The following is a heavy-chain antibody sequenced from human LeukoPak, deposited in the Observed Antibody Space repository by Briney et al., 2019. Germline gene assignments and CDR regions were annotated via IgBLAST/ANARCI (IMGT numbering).Heavy chain of an antibody. V-gene: IGHV3-23*01. CDR1: GFTFSSHG. D-gene: IGHD5-18*01. CDR2: ISGSGGST. J-gene: IGHJ5*02. Sequence: GETLRLSCAASGFTFSSHGMNWVRQAPGKGLEWVSAISGSGGSTYYADSVKGRFTISRDNSKNTLYLQMNSLRAEDTAVYYCANAPTYSLGNWFDPWGEGTLVTVSS. CDR3: ANAPTYSLGNWFDP.